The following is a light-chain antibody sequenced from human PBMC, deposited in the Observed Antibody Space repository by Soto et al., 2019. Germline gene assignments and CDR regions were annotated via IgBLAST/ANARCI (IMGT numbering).Light chain of an antibody. J-gene: IGKJ4*01. CDR2: AAS. V-gene: IGKV1-17*01. Sequence: DIRMTQSPSSLSASVVDRVTITFRASQSIDTHLNWYQQKPGKAPKRLIYAASSLQSGVPSRFSGSGSGTEFTLTINSLQPEDFATYYCLQHSGYPLTFGGGTKVDIK. CDR3: LQHSGYPLT. CDR1: QSIDTH.